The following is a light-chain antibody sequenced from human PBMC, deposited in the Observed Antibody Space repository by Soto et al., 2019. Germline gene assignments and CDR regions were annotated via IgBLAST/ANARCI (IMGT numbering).Light chain of an antibody. CDR3: QQANSFPFT. J-gene: IGKJ3*01. CDR2: VSS. Sequence: DLQMTQSPSSVSASVGDRVTITCRASQDIRTWLAWYQQKPGKAPKLLIYVSSSLQSGVPSRFSGSGSGTDFTLTISRLQPEDFATYYCQQANSFPFTFGPGTKVDLK. CDR1: QDIRTW. V-gene: IGKV1-12*02.